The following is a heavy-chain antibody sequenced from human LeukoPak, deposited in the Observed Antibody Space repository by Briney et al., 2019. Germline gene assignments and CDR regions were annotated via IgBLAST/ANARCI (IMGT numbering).Heavy chain of an antibody. CDR3: AIQSKGYTYGYNY. CDR1: GGSISNGDHY. CDR2: IYYTGTT. D-gene: IGHD5-18*01. Sequence: SQTLSLTCIVSGGSISNGDHYWSWVRQPPGKGLEWIGFIYYTGTTSYNPPLKSRVTISVDTSKNQFSLRLTSVTAADTALYYCAIQSKGYTYGYNYWGQGTLVTVSS. V-gene: IGHV4-30-4*01. J-gene: IGHJ4*02.